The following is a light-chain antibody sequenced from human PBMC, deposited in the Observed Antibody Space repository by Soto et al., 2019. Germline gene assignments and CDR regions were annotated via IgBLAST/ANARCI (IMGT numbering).Light chain of an antibody. CDR1: QSVSSSY. J-gene: IGKJ1*01. CDR2: GAS. CDR3: QQYGSSPWT. V-gene: IGKV3-20*01. Sequence: EIVLTQSPGTLSLSPGERATLSCRASQSVSSSYLAWYQQKPGQAPRLLIYGASSRATGIPDRFRGSGSGTDFTLTINRLEPEDFAVYYCQQYGSSPWTFGQGTKVDIK.